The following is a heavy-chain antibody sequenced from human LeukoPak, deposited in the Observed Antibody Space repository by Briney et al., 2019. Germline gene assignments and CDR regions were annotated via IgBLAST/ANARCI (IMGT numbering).Heavy chain of an antibody. V-gene: IGHV3-48*01. D-gene: IGHD3-10*02. J-gene: IGHJ6*04. CDR1: GFIFSTYS. CDR2: ISSDSSTI. CDR3: AELGITMIGGV. Sequence: PGGSLRLSCAASGFIFSTYSMNWVRQAPGKGLEWVSYISSDSSTIYYADSVKGRFTISRENARNSMYLQMNSLRAEDTAVYYCAELGITMIGGVWGKGTTVTISS.